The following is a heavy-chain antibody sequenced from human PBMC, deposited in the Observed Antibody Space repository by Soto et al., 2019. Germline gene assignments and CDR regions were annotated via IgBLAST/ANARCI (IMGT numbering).Heavy chain of an antibody. J-gene: IGHJ4*02. V-gene: IGHV4-39*01. Sequence: PXATLSLTCTVSGGSISSSSYYWGWIRQPPGKGLEWIGSIYYSGSTYYNPSLKSRVTISVDTSKNQFSLKLSSVTAADTAVYYCAEEWADSSSWRKFDYWGQGTLVTVSS. D-gene: IGHD6-13*01. CDR3: AEEWADSSSWRKFDY. CDR1: GGSISSSSYY. CDR2: IYYSGST.